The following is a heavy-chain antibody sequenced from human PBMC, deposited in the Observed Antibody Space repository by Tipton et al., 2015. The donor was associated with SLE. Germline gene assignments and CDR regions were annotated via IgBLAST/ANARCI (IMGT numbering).Heavy chain of an antibody. CDR3: ARDLWDYYYYYGMDV. Sequence: TLSLTCTVSGDSISSGDYYWSWIRQPPGKGLEWIGYIYYSGSTYYNPSLKSRVTISVDTSKNHFSLRLSSVTAADTAVYYCARDLWDYYYYYGMDVWGQGTTVTVSS. V-gene: IGHV4-30-4*01. D-gene: IGHD3-16*01. CDR1: GDSISSGDYY. J-gene: IGHJ6*02. CDR2: IYYSGST.